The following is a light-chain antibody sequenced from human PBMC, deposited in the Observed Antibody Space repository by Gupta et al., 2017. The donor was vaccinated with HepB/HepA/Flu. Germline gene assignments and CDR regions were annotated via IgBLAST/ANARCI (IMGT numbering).Light chain of an antibody. CDR2: VAS. J-gene: IGKJ4*01. CDR3: MQGLHIPLT. Sequence: GLSQYTPCLRVTPGEPASIACRSSQSLLHSNGYNYLDWYLQKPGQSPQLLIYVASNRASGVPDRFSGSGSGTDFTLKISRVEAEDVGVYYCMQGLHIPLTFGGGTKVEIK. CDR1: QSLLHSNGYNY. V-gene: IGKV2-28*01.